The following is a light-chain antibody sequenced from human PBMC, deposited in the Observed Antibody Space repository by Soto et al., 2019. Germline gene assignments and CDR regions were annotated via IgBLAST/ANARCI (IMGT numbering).Light chain of an antibody. CDR2: AAS. Sequence: AIQVTQSPSSLSASVGDRVTITCRASQGIGNDLGWYQQKPGKAPKLLIYAASSLQSGVPSRFSGSGSGTAFTITISRMQNEDFATYYCLQDYNYPFTVGPGTKVDSK. CDR1: QGIGND. CDR3: LQDYNYPFT. J-gene: IGKJ3*01. V-gene: IGKV1-6*01.